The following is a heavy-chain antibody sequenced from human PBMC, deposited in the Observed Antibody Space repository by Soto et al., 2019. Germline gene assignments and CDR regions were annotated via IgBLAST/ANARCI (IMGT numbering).Heavy chain of an antibody. CDR1: GFTFSSYS. CDR3: ARDAPDPAMLFDI. Sequence: PGGSLRLSCAASGFTFSSYSMNWVRQAPGKGLEWVSSISSSSSYIYYADSVKGRFTISRDNAKNSLYLQMNSLRAEDTAVYYCARDAPDPAMLFDIWGQGTMVTVSS. CDR2: ISSSSSYI. D-gene: IGHD2-8*01. J-gene: IGHJ3*02. V-gene: IGHV3-21*01.